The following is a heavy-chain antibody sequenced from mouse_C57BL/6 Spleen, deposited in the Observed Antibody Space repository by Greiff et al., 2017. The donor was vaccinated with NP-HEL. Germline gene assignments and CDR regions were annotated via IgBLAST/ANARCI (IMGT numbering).Heavy chain of an antibody. Sequence: VQLQQPGTELVKPGASVKLSCKASGYTFTSYWMHWVKQRPGQGLEWIGNINPSNGGTNYNEKFKSKATLTVDKSSSTAYMQLSSLTSEDSAVYYCARKDYGSSYSYWYFDVWGTGTTVTVSS. CDR3: ARKDYGSSYSYWYFDV. CDR2: INPSNGGT. V-gene: IGHV1-53*01. D-gene: IGHD1-1*01. CDR1: GYTFTSYW. J-gene: IGHJ1*03.